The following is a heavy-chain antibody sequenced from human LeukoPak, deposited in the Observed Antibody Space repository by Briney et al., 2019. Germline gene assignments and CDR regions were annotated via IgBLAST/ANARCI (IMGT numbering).Heavy chain of an antibody. V-gene: IGHV1-8*03. CDR3: ARGPRKAVVIGNIHYYYYYMDV. CDR1: GYTFTSYD. Sequence: GASVKVSCRASGYTFTSYDINWVRQATGQGLEWMGWMNPNSGNTGYAQKFQGRVTITRNTSISTAYMELSSLRSEDTAVYYCARGPRKAVVIGNIHYYYYYMDVWGKGTTVTVSS. CDR2: MNPNSGNT. D-gene: IGHD3-22*01. J-gene: IGHJ6*03.